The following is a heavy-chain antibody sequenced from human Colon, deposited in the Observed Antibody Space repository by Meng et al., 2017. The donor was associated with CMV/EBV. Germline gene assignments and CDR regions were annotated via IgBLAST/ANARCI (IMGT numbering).Heavy chain of an antibody. CDR1: GYTFTDYI. V-gene: IGHV1-2*06. J-gene: IGHJ4*02. Sequence: CQASGYTFTDYIIHWVRQAPGQGLEWMGRINPKSGDTRYAHNFQGRATLTRDTSITTAYMELTGLTSNDTAIYYCAKDWSGGSCFDYWGQGTLVTVSS. D-gene: IGHD2-15*01. CDR3: AKDWSGGSCFDY. CDR2: INPKSGDT.